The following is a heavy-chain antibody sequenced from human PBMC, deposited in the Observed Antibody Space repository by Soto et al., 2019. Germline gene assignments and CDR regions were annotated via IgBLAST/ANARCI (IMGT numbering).Heavy chain of an antibody. D-gene: IGHD5-18*01. CDR2: IIPIFGTA. CDR1: GGTFSSYA. Sequence: QVQLVQSGAEVKKPGSSVKVSCKASGGTFSSYAISWVRQAPGQGLEWMGGIIPIFGTANYAQKFQGRVTITADESTGTAYMELSSLRSEDTAVYYCARVGPSGYSYGYGSYYYGMDVWGQGTTVTVSS. CDR3: ARVGPSGYSYGYGSYYYGMDV. V-gene: IGHV1-69*12. J-gene: IGHJ6*02.